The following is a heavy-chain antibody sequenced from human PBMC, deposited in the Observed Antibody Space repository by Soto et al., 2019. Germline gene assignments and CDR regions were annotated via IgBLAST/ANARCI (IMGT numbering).Heavy chain of an antibody. D-gene: IGHD3-22*01. Sequence: EVQLVESRGGLVQPGGSLRLSCAASGFTFSSYWMHWVRQAPGKGLVWVSRIISDGSGTSYADSVKGRFTISRDNAKNTLYLQMNSLRADDTAVYYCARDPTYYYDSSGYYDYWGQGTLVTVSS. V-gene: IGHV3-74*01. J-gene: IGHJ4*02. CDR2: IISDGSGT. CDR3: ARDPTYYYDSSGYYDY. CDR1: GFTFSSYW.